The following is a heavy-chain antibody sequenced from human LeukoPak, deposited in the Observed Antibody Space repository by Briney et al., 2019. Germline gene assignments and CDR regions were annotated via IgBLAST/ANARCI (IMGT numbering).Heavy chain of an antibody. CDR2: INPNSGGT. CDR3: ARDERYDSSGYPFDY. V-gene: IGHV1-2*02. J-gene: IGHJ4*02. CDR1: GYTFTGYF. D-gene: IGHD3-22*01. Sequence: ASVKVSCEASGYTFTGYFIHWVRQAPGQGLEWMGWINPNSGGTNYAQKFQGRVTMTRDTSISTAHMELSRLRSDDTAVYYCARDERYDSSGYPFDYWGQGTLVTVSS.